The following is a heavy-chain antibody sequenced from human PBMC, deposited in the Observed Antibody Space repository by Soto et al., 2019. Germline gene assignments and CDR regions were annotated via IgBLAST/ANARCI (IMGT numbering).Heavy chain of an antibody. Sequence: EVQLVESGGGLVQPGGSLRLSCAASGFNFGGSWMTWVRQALGKGLEWLVKINPDGSGEYYVDSVKGRFTISRDNAKSSLFFQMHSLRDEDTAVYFCAREHYFGLDYWGQGTLVTVSS. D-gene: IGHD1-26*01. CDR3: AREHYFGLDY. V-gene: IGHV3-7*04. CDR1: GFNFGGSW. CDR2: INPDGSGE. J-gene: IGHJ4*02.